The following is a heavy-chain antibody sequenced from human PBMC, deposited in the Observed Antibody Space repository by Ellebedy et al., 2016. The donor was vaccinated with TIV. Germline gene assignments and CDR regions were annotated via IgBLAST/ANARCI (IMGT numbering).Heavy chain of an antibody. CDR1: GFTFSRSA. V-gene: IGHV3-23*01. D-gene: IGHD1-20*01. J-gene: IGHJ5*02. CDR2: ISGSGGDT. CDR3: AKDGCRINCHAFNWFDP. Sequence: GESLKISCAASGFTFSRSAMSWVRQAPGKGLEWVATISGSGGDTFYADSVKGRFTISRDNSDNTLYLRMNSLRAEDTAVYYCAKDGCRINCHAFNWFDPWGQGTLVTVSS.